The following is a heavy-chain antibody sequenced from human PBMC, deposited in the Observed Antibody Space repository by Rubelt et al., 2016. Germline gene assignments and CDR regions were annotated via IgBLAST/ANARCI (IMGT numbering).Heavy chain of an antibody. CDR3: ARCPNYYGSGSYCPFDY. CDR2: INHSGST. D-gene: IGHD3-10*01. CDR1: GGSFSGYY. J-gene: IGHJ4*02. Sequence: QVQLQQWGAGLLKPSETLSLTCAVYGGSFSGYYWSWIRQPPGKRLEWIGEINHSGSTNYNPSLKSRVTISVDTAKNQFSLKLSSVTAADTAVYYCARCPNYYGSGSYCPFDYWGQGTLVTVSS. V-gene: IGHV4-34*01.